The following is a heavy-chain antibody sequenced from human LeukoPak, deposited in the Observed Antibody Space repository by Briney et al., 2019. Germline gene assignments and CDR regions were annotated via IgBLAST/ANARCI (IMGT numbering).Heavy chain of an antibody. CDR3: AKTRLGPYFDY. CDR2: ISSGGSIK. V-gene: IGHV3-48*03. Sequence: GGSLRLSCAASGFTFSNYDMNWVRQAPGKGLEWVSHISSGGSIKYYADSLKGRFTISRDNAKNSLYLQMNSLRAEDTAVYYCAKTRLGPYFDYWGQGTLVTVSS. CDR1: GFTFSNYD. J-gene: IGHJ4*02. D-gene: IGHD6-19*01.